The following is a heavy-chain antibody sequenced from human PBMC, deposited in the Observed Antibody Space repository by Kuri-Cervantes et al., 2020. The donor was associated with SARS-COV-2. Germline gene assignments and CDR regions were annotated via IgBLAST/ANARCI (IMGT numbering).Heavy chain of an antibody. V-gene: IGHV3-23*01. CDR1: GFTFGSYA. J-gene: IGHJ6*02. D-gene: IGHD1-26*01. CDR2: ISGSGGST. Sequence: GESLKISCAASGFTFGSYAMAWVRQAPGKGLEWVSTISGSGGSTYYADSVKGRFTISRDNAKNSLYLQMNSLRAEDTAVYYCARGGSDYYYYYGMDVWGQGTTVTVSS. CDR3: ARGGSDYYYYYGMDV.